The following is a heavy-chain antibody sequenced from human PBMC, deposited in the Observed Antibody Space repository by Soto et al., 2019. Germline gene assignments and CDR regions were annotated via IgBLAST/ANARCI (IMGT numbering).Heavy chain of an antibody. J-gene: IGHJ4*02. Sequence: EVQLVESGGGLVQPGGSLRLSCAASGFTFTRDWMHWVRQAPEKGLEWVSRVNTDETTTNYADSVKGRFTISRDNAKNTLYLQMNSLTAEDTAIYFCARGAFGNYYQDSWGQGTLVTVSP. CDR1: GFTFTRDW. CDR2: VNTDETTT. CDR3: ARGAFGNYYQDS. V-gene: IGHV3-74*01. D-gene: IGHD1-26*01.